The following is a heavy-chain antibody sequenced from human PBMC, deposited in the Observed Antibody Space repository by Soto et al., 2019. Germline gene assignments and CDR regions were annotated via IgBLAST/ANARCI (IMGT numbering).Heavy chain of an antibody. Sequence: QVQLVQSGTEVKKLGASVKVSCKASGYTVTSLHRKWVLQATVQGLEWMGWVNPNNGDTVYAQKFQGRVTMTRNTSISTFYMELSSLTSDDTAVYYCARGVGDLGDYWGQGTLVTVSS. CDR1: GYTVTSLH. D-gene: IGHD3-10*01. V-gene: IGHV1-8*01. J-gene: IGHJ4*02. CDR3: ARGVGDLGDY. CDR2: VNPNNGDT.